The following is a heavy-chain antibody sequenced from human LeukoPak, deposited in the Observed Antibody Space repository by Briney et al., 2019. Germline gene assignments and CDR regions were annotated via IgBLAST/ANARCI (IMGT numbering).Heavy chain of an antibody. Sequence: PGGSLRLSCAASGFTFSSYAMSWVRQAPGKGLEWVSLIRGSGDRTYYADSVKGRFTISRDNARNSLFLQMNSLRVEDTAVYYCARDPSGSPVFDPWGQGTLVTVSS. D-gene: IGHD3-10*01. J-gene: IGHJ5*02. V-gene: IGHV3-23*01. CDR1: GFTFSSYA. CDR2: IRGSGDRT. CDR3: ARDPSGSPVFDP.